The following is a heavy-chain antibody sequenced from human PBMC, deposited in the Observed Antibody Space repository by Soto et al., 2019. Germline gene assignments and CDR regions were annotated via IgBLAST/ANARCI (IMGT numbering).Heavy chain of an antibody. D-gene: IGHD3-16*01. J-gene: IGHJ4*02. Sequence: GVLRLSCAASGFKFSNYAMSWVRQAPGKGLEWVSLISATGGGTYYADSVKGRFTISRDNSHNTLYLQVHSLTAEDTAVYYCAKDRRAGGNSAFYFDFWGQGAQLTVSS. CDR2: ISATGGGT. V-gene: IGHV3-23*01. CDR3: AKDRRAGGNSAFYFDF. CDR1: GFKFSNYA.